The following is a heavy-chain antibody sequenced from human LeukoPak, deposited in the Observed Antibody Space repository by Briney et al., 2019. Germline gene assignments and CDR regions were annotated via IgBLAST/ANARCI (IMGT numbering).Heavy chain of an antibody. CDR2: IWYDGSNK. CDR1: GFTLSSYG. V-gene: IGHV3-33*01. D-gene: IGHD5-12*01. CDR3: AREGSGYSDYDPDY. J-gene: IGHJ4*02. Sequence: GGSLRLSCAASGFTLSSYGMHWVRQAPGKGLEWVAVIWYDGSNKYYADSVKGRFTISRDNSKNTAYLQMNSLRAEDTAVYYCAREGSGYSDYDPDYWGQGTLVSVSS.